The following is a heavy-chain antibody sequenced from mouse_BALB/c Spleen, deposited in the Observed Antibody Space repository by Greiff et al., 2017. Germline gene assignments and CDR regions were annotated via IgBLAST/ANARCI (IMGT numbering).Heavy chain of an antibody. CDR2: ISSGGGST. CDR1: GFAFSSYD. Sequence: DVKLVESGGGLVKPGGSLKLSCAASGFAFSSYDMSWVRQTPEKRLEWVAYISSGGGSTYYPDTVKGRFTISRDNAKNTLYLQMSSLKSEDTAVYYCARWGNYYFDYWGQGTTLTVSS. J-gene: IGHJ2*01. D-gene: IGHD2-1*01. CDR3: ARWGNYYFDY. V-gene: IGHV5-12-1*01.